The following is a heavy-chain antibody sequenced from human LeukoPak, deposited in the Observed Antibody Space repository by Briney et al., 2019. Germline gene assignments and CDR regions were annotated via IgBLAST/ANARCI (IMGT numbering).Heavy chain of an antibody. CDR1: GDSIDSRNW. V-gene: IGHV4-4*02. Sequence: PSGTLSLTCAVSGDSIDSRNWWSWVRQPPGKGLEWLAEIYYNENTNYNPSLKSRVTISMDRSRSQFSMKLNSVTAADTAVYDCARDPVAAAGTAFDYWGQGVLVTVSS. J-gene: IGHJ4*02. D-gene: IGHD6-13*01. CDR3: ARDPVAAAGTAFDY. CDR2: IYYNENT.